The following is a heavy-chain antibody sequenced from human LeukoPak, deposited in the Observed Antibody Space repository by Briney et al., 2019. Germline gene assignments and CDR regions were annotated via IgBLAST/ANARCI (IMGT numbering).Heavy chain of an antibody. CDR2: ISSSSYI. D-gene: IGHD2-2*01. J-gene: IGHJ4*02. Sequence: GGSLRLSCAASGFTFSSYSMNWVRQAPGKGLEWVSSISSSSYIYYADSVKGRFTISRDNAKNSLYLQVNSLRAEDTAVYYCARDGGYCSSTSCRPYWGQGTLVTVSS. CDR3: ARDGGYCSSTSCRPY. V-gene: IGHV3-21*01. CDR1: GFTFSSYS.